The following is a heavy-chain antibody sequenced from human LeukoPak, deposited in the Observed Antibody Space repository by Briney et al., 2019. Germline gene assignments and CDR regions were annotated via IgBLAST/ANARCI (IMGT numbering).Heavy chain of an antibody. Sequence: SSVKVSCKASGGTFSSYAISWVRQAPGQGLEWMGGIIPIFGTANYAQKFQGRVTITADESTSTAYMELSSLRSGDTAVYYCASQAEYCSSTSCPGGPFDYWGQGTLVTVSS. J-gene: IGHJ4*02. V-gene: IGHV1-69*01. CDR1: GGTFSSYA. D-gene: IGHD2-2*01. CDR2: IIPIFGTA. CDR3: ASQAEYCSSTSCPGGPFDY.